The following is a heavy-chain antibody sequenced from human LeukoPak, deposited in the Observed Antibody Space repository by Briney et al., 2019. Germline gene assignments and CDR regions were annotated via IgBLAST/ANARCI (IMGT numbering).Heavy chain of an antibody. CDR1: GLSFSNYG. CDR3: AKDLRGTYSAGLEY. Sequence: PGGSLRLSCAASGLSFSNYGMHWVRQAPGKGLEWMTFIQNDGAKTYYPESVKGRLTISRDNSKNTLYLQMNSLRAEDTAIYYCAKDLRGTYSAGLEYWGQGTLVTVSS. V-gene: IGHV3-30*02. D-gene: IGHD1-26*01. J-gene: IGHJ4*02. CDR2: IQNDGAKT.